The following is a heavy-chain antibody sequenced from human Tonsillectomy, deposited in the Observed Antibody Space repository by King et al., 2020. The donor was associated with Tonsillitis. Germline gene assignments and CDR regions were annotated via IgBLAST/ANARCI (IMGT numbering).Heavy chain of an antibody. CDR1: GYTFTING. D-gene: IGHD3-22*01. CDR3: AGEDSSWGWFDP. V-gene: IGHV1-18*01. J-gene: IGHJ5*02. CDR2: ISAYNGDT. Sequence: VQLVQSGAEVKKPGASVKVSCKASGYTFTINGISWVRQAPGQGLEWMGWISAYNGDTNYAQKLQGGGTMTTDTSTSTAYMELRGLRFDDTAVYYCAGEDSSWGWFDPWGQGTLVTVSS.